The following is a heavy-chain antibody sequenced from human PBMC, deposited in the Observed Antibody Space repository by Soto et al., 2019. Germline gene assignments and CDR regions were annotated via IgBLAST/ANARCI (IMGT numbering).Heavy chain of an antibody. CDR2: ISSSSSTI. Sequence: GGGLRLSRAASGFTLSSYSMNWVRQAPGKGLEWVSYISSSSSTIYYADSVKGRFTISRDNAKNSLYLQMNSLRAEDTAVYYCARDETIFAPYYYYVDVWGKGTTVTVSS. CDR3: ARDETIFAPYYYYVDV. J-gene: IGHJ6*03. CDR1: GFTLSSYS. D-gene: IGHD3-3*01. V-gene: IGHV3-48*01.